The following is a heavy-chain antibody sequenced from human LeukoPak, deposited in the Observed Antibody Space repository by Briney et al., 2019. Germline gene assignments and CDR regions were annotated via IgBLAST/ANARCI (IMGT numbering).Heavy chain of an antibody. CDR3: ASANYYYYYYMDV. V-gene: IGHV3-21*04. J-gene: IGHJ6*03. CDR1: GFTFSSYS. Sequence: PGGSLRLSCAASGFTFSSYSMNWVRQAPGKGLEWVSSISSSSSYIYYADFVKGRFTISRDNSKNTLYLQMNSLRAEDTAVYYCASANYYYYYYMDVWGKGTTVTVSS. CDR2: ISSSSSYI.